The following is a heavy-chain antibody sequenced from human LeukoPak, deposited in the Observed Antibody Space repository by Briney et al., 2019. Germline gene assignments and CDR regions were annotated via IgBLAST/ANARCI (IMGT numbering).Heavy chain of an antibody. Sequence: PSETLSLTCTVSGGSISSYYWSWIRQPPGKGLEWIGNSYYSGSTNYNPSLKSRVTISVDTSKNQFSLKLSSVTAADTAVYYCARTNYYDSSGNYRPGYYFDYWGHGTLVTVSS. CDR2: SYYSGST. V-gene: IGHV4-59*01. CDR1: GGSISSYY. D-gene: IGHD3-22*01. J-gene: IGHJ4*01. CDR3: ARTNYYDSSGNYRPGYYFDY.